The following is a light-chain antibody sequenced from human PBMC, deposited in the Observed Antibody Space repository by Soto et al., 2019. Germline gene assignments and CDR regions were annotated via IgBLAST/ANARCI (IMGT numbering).Light chain of an antibody. CDR3: AAWDDSLSGRS. CDR1: SSKIGSNY. CDR2: RNN. Sequence: QPVLTQPPSASGTPGQRVTISCSGSSSKIGSNYVYWYQQLPGTAPKLLIYRNNQRPSGVPDRFSGSKSGTSASLAISGLRSEDEAGYYCAAWDDSLSGRSFGTGTKLTVL. J-gene: IGLJ1*01. V-gene: IGLV1-47*01.